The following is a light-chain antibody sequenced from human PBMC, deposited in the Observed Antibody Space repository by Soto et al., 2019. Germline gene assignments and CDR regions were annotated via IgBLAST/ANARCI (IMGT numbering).Light chain of an antibody. J-gene: IGKJ1*01. CDR2: AAS. CDR1: QGISSD. CDR3: QQLNSYPPT. V-gene: IGKV1-9*01. Sequence: IQLTQSPSSLSASVGDRLTITCRASQGISSDLAWYQQKPGKAPRLLIYAASTLQSGVPSRFSGSGSATGFTLTISSLRPEDFATYYCQQLNSYPPTFGQGTKVEIK.